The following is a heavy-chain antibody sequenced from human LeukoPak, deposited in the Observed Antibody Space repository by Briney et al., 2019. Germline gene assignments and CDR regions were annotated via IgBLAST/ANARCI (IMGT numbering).Heavy chain of an antibody. CDR1: GYTFTSYG. J-gene: IGHJ4*02. CDR3: ARGYYDSSGPSDY. Sequence: ASVKVSCKASGYTFTSYGISWVRQAPGQGLEWMGWISAYNGNTNYAQKLQGRVTTTDTSTSTAYMELRSLRSDDTAVYYCARGYYDSSGPSDYWGQGTLVTVSS. D-gene: IGHD3-22*01. CDR2: ISAYNGNT. V-gene: IGHV1-18*01.